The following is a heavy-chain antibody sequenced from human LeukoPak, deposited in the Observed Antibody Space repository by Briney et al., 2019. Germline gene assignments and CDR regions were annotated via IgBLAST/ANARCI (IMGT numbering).Heavy chain of an antibody. CDR1: GFTVSSNY. V-gene: IGHV3-53*01. Sequence: GGSLRLSCAASGFTVSSNYMSWVRQAPGKGLEWVSVIYRGGSTHYAVSVEGRFTISRDKSKNTVYLQLNSLRAEDTAVYYCARSPDYGDPYWYFDLWGRDTLVTVSS. J-gene: IGHJ2*01. D-gene: IGHD4-17*01. CDR2: IYRGGST. CDR3: ARSPDYGDPYWYFDL.